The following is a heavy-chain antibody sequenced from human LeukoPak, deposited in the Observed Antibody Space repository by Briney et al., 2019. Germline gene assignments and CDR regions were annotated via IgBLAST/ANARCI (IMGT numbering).Heavy chain of an antibody. V-gene: IGHV1-2*02. J-gene: IGHJ4*02. Sequence: ASVKVSCKASGYSFTGYCMHWVRQAPGQGLEWMGRICPETGGTDYAQKFQGRVTMTTDTTVSTDYMELSGLKSDDTAVYYCASGLNSRSSSCWGQGTRVTVSS. CDR2: ICPETGGT. CDR1: GYSFTGYC. CDR3: ASGLNSRSSSC. D-gene: IGHD6-13*01.